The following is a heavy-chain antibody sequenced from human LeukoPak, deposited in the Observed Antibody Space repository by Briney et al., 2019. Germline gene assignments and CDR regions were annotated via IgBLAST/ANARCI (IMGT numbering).Heavy chain of an antibody. CDR3: VRFDGPTHMDV. Sequence: PSDTLSLTCAVSGYSISSSNWWGWIRQPPGKGLEWIGYVYYSGSTNYNPSLKSRVTMSVDTSKNQFSLKLSSVTALDTAVYYCVRFDGPTHMDVWGKGTTVTVSS. V-gene: IGHV4-28*06. J-gene: IGHJ6*03. CDR2: VYYSGST. D-gene: IGHD2-8*01. CDR1: GYSISSSNW.